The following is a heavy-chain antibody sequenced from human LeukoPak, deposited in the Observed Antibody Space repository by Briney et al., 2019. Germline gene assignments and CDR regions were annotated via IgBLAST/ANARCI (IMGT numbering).Heavy chain of an antibody. Sequence: GGSLRLSCVGSGFSFGSYWMHWVRQAPGKGLVRVSRINSDGSSTSYADSVKGRFTISRDNAKNTLYLQMNSLRAEDTAVYYCARGGDDYVWGSPLDYWGQGTLVTVSS. J-gene: IGHJ4*02. CDR3: ARGGDDYVWGSPLDY. CDR1: GFSFGSYW. CDR2: INSDGSST. V-gene: IGHV3-74*01. D-gene: IGHD3-16*01.